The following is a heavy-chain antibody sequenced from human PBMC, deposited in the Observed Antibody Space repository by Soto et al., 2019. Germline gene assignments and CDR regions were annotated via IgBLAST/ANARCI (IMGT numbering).Heavy chain of an antibody. V-gene: IGHV4-34*01. Sequence: SETLSLTCAVYGGSFSGYYWSWLRQPPGKGLEWIGEIHPSGDTNYKPSLMSRVSISGDMSKNQFSLNLRSVTAADTAIYYCARGQDRAKAGYWGQGTLVTVSS. CDR1: GGSFSGYY. CDR2: IHPSGDT. J-gene: IGHJ4*02. CDR3: ARGQDRAKAGY. D-gene: IGHD5-18*01.